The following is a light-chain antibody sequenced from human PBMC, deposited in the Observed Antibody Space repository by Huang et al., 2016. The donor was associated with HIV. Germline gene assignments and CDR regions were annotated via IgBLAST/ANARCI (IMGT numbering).Light chain of an antibody. V-gene: IGKV1-33*01. CDR2: DAT. Sequence: DIQMTHSPSSLSASIGDRVTITCQASQEISNYLNWYQQKPGKAPKHRLYDATNSEAGVPSRFSGSRSGTDFTLTISRRQPEDFATDYCQQFDNVPYSFGQGTRLEIK. CDR1: QEISNY. J-gene: IGKJ2*03. CDR3: QQFDNVPYS.